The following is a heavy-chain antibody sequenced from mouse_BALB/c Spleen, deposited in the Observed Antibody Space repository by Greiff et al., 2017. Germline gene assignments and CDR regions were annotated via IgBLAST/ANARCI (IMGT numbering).Heavy chain of an antibody. CDR3: ARAYYGNSPYYFDY. Sequence: VQRVESGGGLVQPGGSLKLSCAASGFTFSSYGMSWVRQTPDKRLELVATINSNGGSTYYPDSVKGRFTISRDNAKNTLYLQMSSLKSEDTAMYYCARAYYGNSPYYFDYWGQGTTLTVSS. CDR1: GFTFSSYG. CDR2: INSNGGST. V-gene: IGHV5-6-3*01. D-gene: IGHD2-10*01. J-gene: IGHJ2*01.